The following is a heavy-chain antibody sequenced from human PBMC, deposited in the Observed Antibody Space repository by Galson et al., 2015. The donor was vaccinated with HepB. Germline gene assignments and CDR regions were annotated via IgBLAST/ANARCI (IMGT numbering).Heavy chain of an antibody. Sequence: SLRLSCAASGFIFSDYAMTWVRQAPGRGLEWVSGLSGSGGTTYYADSVKGRFTISRDNSKNTLYLQMNSLRVEDAAIYYCAKAQGRSGSYPYFDYWGRGALVTVSS. CDR3: AKAQGRSGSYPYFDY. V-gene: IGHV3-23*01. CDR2: LSGSGGTT. J-gene: IGHJ4*02. CDR1: GFIFSDYA. D-gene: IGHD1-26*01.